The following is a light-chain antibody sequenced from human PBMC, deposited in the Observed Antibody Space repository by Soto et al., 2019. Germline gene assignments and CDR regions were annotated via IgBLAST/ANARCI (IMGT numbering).Light chain of an antibody. CDR1: SGHSSYA. CDR2: LNSDGRH. CDR3: QTWGTGPWV. Sequence: QLVLTQSPSAFASLGASVKLTCTLSSGHSSYAIAWHQQQPEKGPRYLMKLNSDGRHSKGDGIPDRFSGSSSGAERYLTISSLQSEDEADYYCQTWGTGPWVFGGGTKLTVL. V-gene: IGLV4-69*01. J-gene: IGLJ3*02.